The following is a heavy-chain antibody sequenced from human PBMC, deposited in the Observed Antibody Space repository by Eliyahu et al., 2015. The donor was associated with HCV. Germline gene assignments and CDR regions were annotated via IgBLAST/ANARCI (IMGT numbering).Heavy chain of an antibody. V-gene: IGHV3-74*01. D-gene: IGHD3-10*01. J-gene: IGHJ6*02. CDR2: INSDGSSS. CDR1: GFSFSSYW. CDR3: ARDLVRQGWLGGYQYYGMDV. Sequence: EVQLVESGGGLVQPGGSLRLSCAASGFSFSSYWMHWVRQAPGKGLVWVSRINSDGSSSTYADSVKGRFTISRDNAKNKLYLQMNSLRAEDTAVFYCARDLVRQGWLGGYQYYGMDVWGQGTTVTVSS.